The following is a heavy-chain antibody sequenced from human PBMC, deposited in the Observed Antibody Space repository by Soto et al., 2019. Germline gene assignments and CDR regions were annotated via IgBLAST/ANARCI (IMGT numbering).Heavy chain of an antibody. CDR1: GYTFAIYG. Sequence: QVQLVQSGAEMRKPGASVKVSCKASGYTFAIYGVNWVRQAPGQGLEWMGWIGAYNGDTNYAQTLEGRVTMTTETSTSTAYMELRSLRSDDTAVYYCARGTGTTSEGSLFDYWGQGTLVTVSS. V-gene: IGHV1-18*01. CDR2: IGAYNGDT. J-gene: IGHJ4*02. D-gene: IGHD1-1*01. CDR3: ARGTGTTSEGSLFDY.